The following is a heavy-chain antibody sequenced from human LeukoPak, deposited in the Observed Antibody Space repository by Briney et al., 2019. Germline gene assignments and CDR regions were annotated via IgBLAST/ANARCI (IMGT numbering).Heavy chain of an antibody. CDR3: ARRGSGTYSPFDF. V-gene: IGHV5-51*01. Sequence: GESLKISCTVSGYSFTYYWIGWVRQMPGKGLEWMGIIFPGDSDTRYSPSFQGQVTISADKSISTAYLPWSSLKASDTAMYYCARRGSGTYSPFDFWGQGTLVTVSS. D-gene: IGHD1-26*01. J-gene: IGHJ4*02. CDR2: IFPGDSDT. CDR1: GYSFTYYW.